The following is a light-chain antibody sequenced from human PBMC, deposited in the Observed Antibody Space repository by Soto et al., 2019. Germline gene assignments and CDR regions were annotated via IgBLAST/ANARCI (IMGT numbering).Light chain of an antibody. CDR3: QQYNSYSWT. CDR2: DAS. Sequence: DIHMTQSPSTLSASVVDIVTITCRASQSISSWLAWYQQKPGKAPKLLIYDASSLESGVPSRFSGSGSGTEFTLTISSLQPDDFATYYCQQYNSYSWTFGQGTKVDNK. J-gene: IGKJ1*01. CDR1: QSISSW. V-gene: IGKV1-5*01.